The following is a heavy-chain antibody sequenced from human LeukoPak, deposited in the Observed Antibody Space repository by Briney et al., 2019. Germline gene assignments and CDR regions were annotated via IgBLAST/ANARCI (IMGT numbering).Heavy chain of an antibody. Sequence: ASVKVSCKASKYTFTMHWVRQAPGQRLEWMGWINAGNGNTQYSQKFQGRLTITRDASASTAYMELSSLRSEDTAVYYCARGSGYYAAHFDYWGQGTLVTVSS. CDR1: KYTFT. CDR2: INAGNGNT. CDR3: ARGSGYYAAHFDY. V-gene: IGHV1-3*01. D-gene: IGHD3-3*01. J-gene: IGHJ4*02.